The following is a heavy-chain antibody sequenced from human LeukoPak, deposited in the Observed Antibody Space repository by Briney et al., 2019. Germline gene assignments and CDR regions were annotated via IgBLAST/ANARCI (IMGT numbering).Heavy chain of an antibody. D-gene: IGHD3-10*01. CDR1: GFTFSSYA. V-gene: IGHV3-23*01. CDR3: AKAQWFGELLPGY. CDR2: ISGSGGST. J-gene: IGHJ4*02. Sequence: GGSLRLSCAASGFTFSSYAMSWVRQAPGKGPEWVSAISGSGGSTYYADSVKGRFTISRDNSKNTLYLQMNSLRAEDTAVYYCAKAQWFGELLPGYWGQGTLVTVSS.